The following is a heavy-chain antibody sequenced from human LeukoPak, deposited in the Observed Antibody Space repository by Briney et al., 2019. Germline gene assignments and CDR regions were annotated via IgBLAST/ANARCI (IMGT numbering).Heavy chain of an antibody. Sequence: KPSETLSLTCTVSGVSISSSNSYWGWIRQPPGKGLEWIGSIYYTGNTYYNPSLKSRVTISVDTSKNQFSLKLSSVTAADTAVYYCARHIRPPIAWYYYGSGSSSVYYFDYWGQGTLVTVSS. CDR3: ARHIRPPIAWYYYGSGSSSVYYFDY. CDR1: GVSISSSNSY. CDR2: IYYTGNT. D-gene: IGHD3-10*01. V-gene: IGHV4-39*07. J-gene: IGHJ4*02.